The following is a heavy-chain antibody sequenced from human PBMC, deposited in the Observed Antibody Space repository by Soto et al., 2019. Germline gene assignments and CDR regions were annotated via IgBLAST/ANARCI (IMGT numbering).Heavy chain of an antibody. J-gene: IGHJ6*02. CDR2: IKQDGSEE. Sequence: GGSLRLSCAASGFTFSNYWVSWVRQAPGKGLEWVANIKQDGSEEYYVDSVKGRFTISRDNAKNSLYLQMNSLRVEDTALYYCAASTTVANYYYGMGVWGQGTTVTVSS. V-gene: IGHV3-7*03. D-gene: IGHD4-17*01. CDR3: AASTTVANYYYGMGV. CDR1: GFTFSNYW.